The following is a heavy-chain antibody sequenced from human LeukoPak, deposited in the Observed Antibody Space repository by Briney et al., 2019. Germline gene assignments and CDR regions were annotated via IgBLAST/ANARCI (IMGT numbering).Heavy chain of an antibody. V-gene: IGHV1-2*02. CDR2: INPNSGGA. CDR3: ARGHGSGSTYYFDY. CDR1: GYTFTGQY. J-gene: IGHJ4*02. D-gene: IGHD3-10*01. Sequence: ASVKVSCKASGYTFTGQYMHWVRQAPGQGLEWMGWINPNSGGANSAQKFQGRVTMTRDTSISTAYMELSGLTSDDTAVYYCARGHGSGSTYYFDYWGRGTLVTVSS.